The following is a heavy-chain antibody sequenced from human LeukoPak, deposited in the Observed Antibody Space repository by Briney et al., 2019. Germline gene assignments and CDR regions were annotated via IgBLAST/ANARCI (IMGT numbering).Heavy chain of an antibody. J-gene: IGHJ5*02. CDR1: GFTFSSYD. V-gene: IGHV3-13*01. D-gene: IGHD6-13*01. CDR3: ARERSAAGIRWFDP. Sequence: PGGSLRLSCAASGFTFSSYDMHWVRQATGKGLEWVSAIGTAGDTYYPGSVKGRFTISRENAKNSLYLQMNSLRAEDTAVYYCARERSAAGIRWFDPWGQGTLVTDSS. CDR2: IGTAGDT.